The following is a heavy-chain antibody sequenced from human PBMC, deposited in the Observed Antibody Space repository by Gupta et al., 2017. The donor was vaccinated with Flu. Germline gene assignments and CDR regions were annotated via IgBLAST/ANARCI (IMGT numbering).Heavy chain of an antibody. J-gene: IGHJ6*02. CDR1: GFRFGNYG. D-gene: IGHD1-1*01. V-gene: IGHV3-30*18. CDR2: ISHDGSQN. Sequence: QERVVESGGGGVQPGRSLRLSCAASGFRFGNYGMHWVRQAPGKGLEWLAGISHDGSQNYHTDSVKGRFIISRDYSKNTLYLQMSGLRTEDTAVYYCAKDWRWNNNIYGMNVWCQGTTVTVAS. CDR3: AKDWRWNNNIYGMNV.